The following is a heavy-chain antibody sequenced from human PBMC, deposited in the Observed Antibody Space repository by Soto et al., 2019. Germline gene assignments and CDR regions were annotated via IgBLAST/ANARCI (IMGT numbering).Heavy chain of an antibody. Sequence: QMQLVQSGAEVKKTGSSVTVSCKALGNTFTYRYLHWVRQAPGQALEWMGWITPFSGDVHYAQKFHERLTITRDRSIKTAYIQMSSLRSEDTAMYFCAGGGAGSGPFTWELPDHWGQGTLVTVSS. D-gene: IGHD1-26*01. CDR3: AGGGAGSGPFTWELPDH. V-gene: IGHV1-45*02. J-gene: IGHJ4*02. CDR2: ITPFSGDV. CDR1: GNTFTYRY.